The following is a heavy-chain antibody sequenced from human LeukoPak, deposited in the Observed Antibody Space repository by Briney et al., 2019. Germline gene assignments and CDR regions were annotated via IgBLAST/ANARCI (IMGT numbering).Heavy chain of an antibody. J-gene: IGHJ4*02. CDR2: ISYDGSNK. CDR3: ARDRQQLVILDY. D-gene: IGHD6-13*01. CDR1: GFTFSSYA. V-gene: IGHV3-30-3*01. Sequence: GGSLRLSCAASGFTFSSYAMHWVRQAPGKGLEWVAVISYDGSNKYYADSVKGRFTISRDNSKNTPYLQMNSLRAEDTAVYYCARDRQQLVILDYWGQGTLVTVSS.